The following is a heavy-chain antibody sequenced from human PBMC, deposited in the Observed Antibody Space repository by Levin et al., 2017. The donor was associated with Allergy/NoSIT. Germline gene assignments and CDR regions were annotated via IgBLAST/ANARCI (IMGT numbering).Heavy chain of an antibody. CDR3: ARGYEQHLRAGLWFDY. V-gene: IGHV3-23*01. Sequence: QPGGSLRLSCAASGFTFSSYAMSWVRQAPGKGLEWVSAISGSGGSTYYADSVKGRFTISRDNSKNTLYLQMNSLRAEDTAVYYCARGYEQHLRAGLWFDYWGQGTLVTVSS. CDR1: GFTFSSYA. CDR2: ISGSGGST. J-gene: IGHJ4*02. D-gene: IGHD5-12*01.